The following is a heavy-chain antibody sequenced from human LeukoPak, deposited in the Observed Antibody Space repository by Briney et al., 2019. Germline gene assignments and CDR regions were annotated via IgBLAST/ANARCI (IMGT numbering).Heavy chain of an antibody. CDR1: GGTFSSYA. CDR3: ASGRTPKVAGLEGS. V-gene: IGHV1-69*13. J-gene: IGHJ5*02. D-gene: IGHD6-19*01. CDR2: IIPIFGTA. Sequence: SVTVSCKASGGTFSSYAISWVRQAPGQGLEWMGGIIPIFGTANYAQKFQGRVTITADESTSTAYMELSSLRSEDTAVYYCASGRTPKVAGLEGSWGQGTLVTVSS.